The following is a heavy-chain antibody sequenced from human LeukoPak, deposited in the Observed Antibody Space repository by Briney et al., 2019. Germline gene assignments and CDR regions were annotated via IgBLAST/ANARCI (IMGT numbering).Heavy chain of an antibody. CDR1: GFTFSSDS. D-gene: IGHD1-26*01. V-gene: IGHV3-21*01. Sequence: GGSLRLSCAASGFTFSSDSMNWVREAPGKGLEWVSSISSSSSYIYYADSVKGRFTISRDNAKNSPYLQMNSLRAEDTAVYYCARDLERGSYFGYWGQGTLVTVSS. CDR2: ISSSSSYI. CDR3: ARDLERGSYFGY. J-gene: IGHJ4*02.